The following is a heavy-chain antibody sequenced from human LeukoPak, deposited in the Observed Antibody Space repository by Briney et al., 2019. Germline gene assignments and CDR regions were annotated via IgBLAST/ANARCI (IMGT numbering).Heavy chain of an antibody. D-gene: IGHD3-16*02. Sequence: GGSLRLSCAASGFTFSSYWMSWVRQAPGTGLEWVANISQGGSERYSVDFVKGRFTISRDNAKNSLYLQMNSLRAEDTAVYYCARLGLGELSPWGQGALVTVSS. CDR3: ARLGLGELSP. CDR2: ISQGGSER. V-gene: IGHV3-7*01. J-gene: IGHJ5*02. CDR1: GFTFSSYW.